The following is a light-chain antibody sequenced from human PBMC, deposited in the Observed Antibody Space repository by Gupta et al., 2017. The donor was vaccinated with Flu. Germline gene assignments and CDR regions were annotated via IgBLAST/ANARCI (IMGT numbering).Light chain of an antibody. V-gene: IGKV3-20*01. CDR1: QSVSSSY. Sequence: ELVLTQSPGTLSLSPGERATPSCRASQSVSSSYLAWYQQKPGQAPRLLIYGASSRATGIPDRFSGSGSGTDFTLTISRLEPEDFAIYFCQRYGSSHSFGQGTSLEIK. CDR2: GAS. J-gene: IGKJ2*01. CDR3: QRYGSSHS.